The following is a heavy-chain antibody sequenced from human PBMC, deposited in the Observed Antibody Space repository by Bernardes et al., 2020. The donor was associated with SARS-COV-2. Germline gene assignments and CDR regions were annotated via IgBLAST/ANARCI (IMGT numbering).Heavy chain of an antibody. CDR2: IWYDGSNK. J-gene: IGHJ3*02. V-gene: IGHV3-33*01. Sequence: GGSLRLSCAASGFTFSSYGMHWVRQAPGKGLEWVAVIWYDGSNKYYADSVKGRFTISRDNSKNTLYLQMNSLRAEDTAVYYCARDKLLVPAGGAFDIWGQGTMVTVSS. D-gene: IGHD2-2*01. CDR1: GFTFSSYG. CDR3: ARDKLLVPAGGAFDI.